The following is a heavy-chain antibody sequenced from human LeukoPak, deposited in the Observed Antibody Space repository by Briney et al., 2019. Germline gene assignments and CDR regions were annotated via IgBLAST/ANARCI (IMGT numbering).Heavy chain of an antibody. J-gene: IGHJ4*02. CDR1: GYTFTSYS. V-gene: IGHV1-18*01. CDR3: ASSPARNYYDSTGYSDY. D-gene: IGHD3-22*01. CDR2: ISAYNGNT. Sequence: GESLKVSCKASGYTFTSYSITWVRQAPGQGLEWMGWISAYNGNTNYAQKFQGRVTMTTDTSTSTAYMELRSLTSDDTAVYYCASSPARNYYDSTGYSDYWGQGTLVTVSS.